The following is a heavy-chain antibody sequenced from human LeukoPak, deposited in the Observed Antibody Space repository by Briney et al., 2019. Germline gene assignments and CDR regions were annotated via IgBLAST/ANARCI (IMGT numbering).Heavy chain of an antibody. J-gene: IGHJ1*01. CDR2: IYSGGRT. D-gene: IGHD6-13*01. V-gene: IGHV3-66*01. Sequence: GSLRLSCAASGFTVSNNYMSWVRQAPGKGLEWVSVIYSGGRTYDADSVKGRFIISRDTSKNTLYLQMNSLTAEDTAVYYCATVSSSWLGYFQHWGQGTLVTVSS. CDR1: GFTVSNNY. CDR3: ATVSSSWLGYFQH.